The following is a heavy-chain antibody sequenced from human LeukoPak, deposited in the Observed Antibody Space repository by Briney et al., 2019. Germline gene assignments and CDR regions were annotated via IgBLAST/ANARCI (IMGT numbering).Heavy chain of an antibody. CDR2: INPNSGGT. CDR1: GYTFTGYY. CDR3: ATPSEYCSSTSCYIADGMGV. D-gene: IGHD2-2*02. J-gene: IGHJ6*02. Sequence: ASVKVSCKASGYTFTGYYMHWVRQAPGQGLEWMGRINPNSGGTNYAQKFQGRVTMTRDTSISTAYMELSRLRSDDTAVYYCATPSEYCSSTSCYIADGMGVWGQGTTVTVSS. V-gene: IGHV1-2*06.